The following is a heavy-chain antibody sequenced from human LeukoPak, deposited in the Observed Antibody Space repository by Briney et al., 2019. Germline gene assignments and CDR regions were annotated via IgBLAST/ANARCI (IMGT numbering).Heavy chain of an antibody. CDR1: GGSISSYY. J-gene: IGHJ4*02. Sequence: SETLSLTCTVSGGSISSYYWSWIRQPAGKGLEWIGRIYTSGSTNYNPSLKSRVTMSVDTSKNQFSLKLSSVTAADTAVYYCARVVDYYDSSGYHDYFDYWGQGTLVTVSS. D-gene: IGHD3-22*01. V-gene: IGHV4-4*07. CDR3: ARVVDYYDSSGYHDYFDY. CDR2: IYTSGST.